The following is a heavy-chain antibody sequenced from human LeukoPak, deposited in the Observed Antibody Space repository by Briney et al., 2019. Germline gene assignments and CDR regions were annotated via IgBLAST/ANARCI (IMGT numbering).Heavy chain of an antibody. Sequence: GGSLRLSCAASGFTFSSYEMNWVRQAPGKGLEWVSYISSSGSTTYYADSVKGRFTISRDNAKNSLYLQMNSLRAEDTAVYYCARLRYCSSTSCSDAEGWFDPWGQGTLVTVSS. CDR2: ISSSGSTT. CDR3: ARLRYCSSTSCSDAEGWFDP. CDR1: GFTFSSYE. D-gene: IGHD2-2*01. J-gene: IGHJ5*02. V-gene: IGHV3-48*03.